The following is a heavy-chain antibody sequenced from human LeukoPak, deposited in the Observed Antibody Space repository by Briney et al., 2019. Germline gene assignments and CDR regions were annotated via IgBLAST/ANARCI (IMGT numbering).Heavy chain of an antibody. CDR1: GGSFSGYY. D-gene: IGHD2-2*01. Sequence: SETLSLPCAVYGGSFSGYYWSWIRQPPGKGLEWIGEINHSGSTNYNPSLKSRVTISVDTSKNQFSLKLSSVTAADTAVYYCARGDQLLSRYYFDYWGQGTLVTVSS. V-gene: IGHV4-34*01. CDR2: INHSGST. CDR3: ARGDQLLSRYYFDY. J-gene: IGHJ4*02.